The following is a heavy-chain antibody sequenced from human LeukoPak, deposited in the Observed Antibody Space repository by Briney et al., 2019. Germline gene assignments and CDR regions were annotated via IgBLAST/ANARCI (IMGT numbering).Heavy chain of an antibody. D-gene: IGHD2-2*01. CDR2: ISWNSGSI. CDR3: AKAGRDCSSTSCYSTIDY. J-gene: IGHJ4*02. V-gene: IGHV3-9*01. CDR1: GFTFDDYA. Sequence: PGRSLRLSCAASGFTFDDYAMHWVRQAPGKGLEWVSGISWNSGSIGYADSVKGRFTISRDNAKNSLYLQMNSLRAEDTALCYCAKAGRDCSSTSCYSTIDYWGQGTLVTVSS.